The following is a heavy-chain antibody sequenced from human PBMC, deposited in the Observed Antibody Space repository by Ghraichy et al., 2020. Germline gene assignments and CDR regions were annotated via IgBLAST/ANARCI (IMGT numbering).Heavy chain of an antibody. D-gene: IGHD3-16*01. J-gene: IGHJ3*02. Sequence: GESLNISCAASGFTFSSYGMHWVRQAPGKGLEWVAVISYDGSNKYYADSVKGRFTISRDNSKNTLYLQMNSLRAEDPAVYYCAKDWSDYVWGSLNLAFDIWGQGTMVTVSS. CDR1: GFTFSSYG. V-gene: IGHV3-30*18. CDR2: ISYDGSNK. CDR3: AKDWSDYVWGSLNLAFDI.